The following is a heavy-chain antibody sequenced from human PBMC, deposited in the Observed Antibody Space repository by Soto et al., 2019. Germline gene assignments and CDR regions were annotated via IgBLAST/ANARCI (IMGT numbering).Heavy chain of an antibody. Sequence: PGGSLRLSCAASGFTFTNYWISWVRQAPGKGLEWVANIKLDGSAKYYLDSVKGRFTISRDNAKNSLYLQMNSLRAEDTAVYYCARGYSTSPNWFDPWGQGTLVTVSS. D-gene: IGHD6-13*01. CDR1: GFTFTNYW. J-gene: IGHJ5*02. CDR3: ARGYSTSPNWFDP. CDR2: IKLDGSAK. V-gene: IGHV3-7*03.